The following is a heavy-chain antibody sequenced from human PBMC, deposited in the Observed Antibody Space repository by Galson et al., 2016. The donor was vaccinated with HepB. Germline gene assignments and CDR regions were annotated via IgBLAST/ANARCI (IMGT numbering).Heavy chain of an antibody. CDR1: GDSVSSNSAA. V-gene: IGHV6-1*01. J-gene: IGHJ5*02. D-gene: IGHD2/OR15-2a*01. CDR3: ARVRCSTFRCQNWFDP. Sequence: CAISGDSVSSNSAAWTWIRQSPLGGLEWLGRTYYRSKWYNDYAVSVKSRITIHPDTSKNQFSLQLNSVTPEDTAVYYCARVRCSTFRCQNWFDPWGQGTLVTVSS. CDR2: TYYRSKWYN.